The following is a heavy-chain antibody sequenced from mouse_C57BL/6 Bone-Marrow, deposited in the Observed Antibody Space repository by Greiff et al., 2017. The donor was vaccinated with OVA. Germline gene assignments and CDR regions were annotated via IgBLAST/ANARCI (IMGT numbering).Heavy chain of an antibody. J-gene: IGHJ3*01. CDR1: GYTFTDYY. V-gene: IGHV1-26*01. Sequence: EVQLQQSGPELVKPGASVKISCKASGYTFTDYYMNWVKQSHGKSLEWIGDINPNNGGTSYNQKFKGKATLTVDKSSSTAYMELRSLTSEDSAVYYCAREGYYGSSPAYWGQGTLVTVSA. CDR3: AREGYYGSSPAY. CDR2: INPNNGGT. D-gene: IGHD1-1*01.